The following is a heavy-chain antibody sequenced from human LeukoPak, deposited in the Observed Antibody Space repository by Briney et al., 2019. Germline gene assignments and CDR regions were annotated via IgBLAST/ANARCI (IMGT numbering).Heavy chain of an antibody. CDR1: GYTLTELS. D-gene: IGHD2-2*02. CDR3: ARGGGYCSTTSCYTGIIRGWFDS. Sequence: ASVKVSCKVSGYTLTELSMHWVRQAPGKGLEWMGGFDPEYVETTYAQKFRGRVTMTEDTSTDTAYMELINLRSDDTAVYYCARGGGYCSTTSCYTGIIRGWFDSWGQGTLVTVSS. V-gene: IGHV1-24*01. CDR2: FDPEYVET. J-gene: IGHJ5*01.